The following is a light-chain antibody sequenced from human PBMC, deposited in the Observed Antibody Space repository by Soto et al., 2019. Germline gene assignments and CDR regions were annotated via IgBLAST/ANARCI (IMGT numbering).Light chain of an antibody. CDR3: CPYTNTNTHVI. V-gene: IGLV2-14*03. J-gene: IGLJ2*01. CDR1: SSDVGGYNY. CDR2: DVT. Sequence: QPVLTQPASVSGSPGQSITISCTGTSSDVGGYNYVSWYQHHPGKAPKLMIYDVTYRPSGVSNRFSGSKSGNTASLTISGLQADDEANYFCCPYTNTNTHVIFGGGTKLTVL.